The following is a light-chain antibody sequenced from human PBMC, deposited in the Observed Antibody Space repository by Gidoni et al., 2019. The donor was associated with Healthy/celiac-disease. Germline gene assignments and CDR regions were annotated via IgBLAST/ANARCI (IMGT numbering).Light chain of an antibody. Sequence: DIQMTQSPSSLSASVGDRVTITCQASQDISNYLNWYQQKPGKAPKLLIYDASNLETGVPSRFSGSGSGTDFTFTISSLQPEDIATYYCQQYDNLPLFTLALGPKWISN. CDR3: QQYDNLPLFT. CDR1: QDISNY. CDR2: DAS. V-gene: IGKV1-33*01. J-gene: IGKJ3*01.